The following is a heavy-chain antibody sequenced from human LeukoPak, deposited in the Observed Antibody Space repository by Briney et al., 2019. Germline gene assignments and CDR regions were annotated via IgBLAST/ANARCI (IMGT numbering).Heavy chain of an antibody. Sequence: PGGSLRLSCAASGFTFSSYSMNWVRQAPGKGLEWVSSISSSSYIYYADSVKGRFTISRDNSKNTLYLQMNSLRAEDTAVYYCARQYYYDSSGYYYPDYWGQGTLVTVSS. CDR2: ISSSSYI. D-gene: IGHD3-22*01. CDR3: ARQYYYDSSGYYYPDY. CDR1: GFTFSSYS. J-gene: IGHJ4*02. V-gene: IGHV3-21*01.